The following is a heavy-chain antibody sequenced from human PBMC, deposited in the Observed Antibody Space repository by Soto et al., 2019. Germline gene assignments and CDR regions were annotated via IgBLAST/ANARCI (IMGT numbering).Heavy chain of an antibody. CDR3: ARAGSYYDSSGYYSDAFDI. D-gene: IGHD3-22*01. CDR2: IYHSGST. J-gene: IGHJ3*02. Sequence: SETLSLTCAVSGGSISSGGYSWSWIRQPPGKGLEWIGYIYHSGSTYYNPSLKSRVTISVDRSKNQFSLKLSSVTAADTAVYYCARAGSYYDSSGYYSDAFDIXGQGTMVT. V-gene: IGHV4-30-2*01. CDR1: GGSISSGGYS.